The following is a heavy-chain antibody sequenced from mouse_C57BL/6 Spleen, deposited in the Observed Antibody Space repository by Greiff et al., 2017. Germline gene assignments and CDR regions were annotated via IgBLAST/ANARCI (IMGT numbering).Heavy chain of an antibody. J-gene: IGHJ4*01. CDR2: IWSGGST. D-gene: IGHD2-3*01. CDR3: ARKDMSAMDY. V-gene: IGHV2-2*01. Sequence: VQLQESGPGLVQPSQSLSITCTVSGFSLTSYGVHWVRQSPGKGLGWLGVIWSGGSTDSNAAFISRLSISKDNSKSQVFFKMNSLQADDTAIYYCARKDMSAMDYWGQGTSVTVSS. CDR1: GFSLTSYG.